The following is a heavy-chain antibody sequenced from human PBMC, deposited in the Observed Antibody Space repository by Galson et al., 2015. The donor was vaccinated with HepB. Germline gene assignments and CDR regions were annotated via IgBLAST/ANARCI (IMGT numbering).Heavy chain of an antibody. CDR3: VRRAGNSNYDY. D-gene: IGHD4-11*01. CDR1: GYSFPSYW. V-gene: IGHV5-51*03. CDR2: IYPGDSDT. Sequence: QSGAEVKKPGESRKISCTGAGYSFPSYWIDWVRQMPGKGLEWRGIIYPGDSDTIYSPSFQGQVTISVDKSISTAYLQWSSLKASDTAMYYCVRRAGNSNYDYWGQGTLVTVSS. J-gene: IGHJ4*02.